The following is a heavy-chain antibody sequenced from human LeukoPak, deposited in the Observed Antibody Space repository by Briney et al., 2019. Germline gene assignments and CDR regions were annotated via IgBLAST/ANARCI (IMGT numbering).Heavy chain of an antibody. V-gene: IGHV4-4*07. CDR1: GGSIRSYY. CDR2: ICSTGST. Sequence: PSETLSLTCSVSGGSIRSYYWSWFRQPAGKKLEWIGRICSTGSTNYNPSLKSRIAMSVDMSKNQFSLKLNSVTAADTAVYFCARTNEGIAKTTRYYYYYMDVWGKGTTVTISS. D-gene: IGHD1-7*01. CDR3: ARTNEGIAKTTRYYYYYMDV. J-gene: IGHJ6*03.